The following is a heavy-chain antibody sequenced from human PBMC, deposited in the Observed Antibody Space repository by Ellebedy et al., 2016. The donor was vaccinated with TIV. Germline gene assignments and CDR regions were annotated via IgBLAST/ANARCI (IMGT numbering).Heavy chain of an antibody. CDR2: INHSGST. CDR3: AKYYCPNGVCYHFDY. CDR1: GGSFSGYY. V-gene: IGHV4-34*01. J-gene: IGHJ4*02. D-gene: IGHD2-8*01. Sequence: SETLSLTCAVYGGSFSGYYWSWIRQPPGKGLEWIGEINHSGSTNYNPSPKSRVTISVDTSKNQFSLKLSSVTAADTAVYFCAKYYCPNGVCYHFDYWGRGTLVTVSS.